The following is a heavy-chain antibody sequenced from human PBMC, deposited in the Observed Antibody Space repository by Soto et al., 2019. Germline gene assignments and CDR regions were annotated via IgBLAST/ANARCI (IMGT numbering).Heavy chain of an antibody. CDR3: AKDAGYCSSTSCPPFDP. V-gene: IGHV3-23*01. J-gene: IGHJ5*02. CDR1: GFTFSSYA. D-gene: IGHD2-2*01. CDR2: ISGSGGST. Sequence: EVQLLESGGGLVQPGGSLRLSCAASGFTFSSYAMSWVRQAPGKGLEWVSAISGSGGSTYYADSVKGRFTISRDNSKNTLYLQVNSLRAEDTAVYYCAKDAGYCSSTSCPPFDPWGQGTLVTVSS.